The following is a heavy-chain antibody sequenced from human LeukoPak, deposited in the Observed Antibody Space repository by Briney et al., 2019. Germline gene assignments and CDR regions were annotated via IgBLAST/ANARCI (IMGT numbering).Heavy chain of an antibody. V-gene: IGHV3-9*01. CDR2: TSWSSGSL. Sequence: GGSLRLSCTASGFTFDDYAMHWVRQAPGKGLEWVSGTSWSSGSLGYADSVKGRFIISRDNAKNCLYLQMNSLRADDTAVYYCARRIAGTGTGGYFEPWGRGTLVSVSS. CDR3: ARRIAGTGTGGYFEP. J-gene: IGHJ2*01. CDR1: GFTFDDYA. D-gene: IGHD6-19*01.